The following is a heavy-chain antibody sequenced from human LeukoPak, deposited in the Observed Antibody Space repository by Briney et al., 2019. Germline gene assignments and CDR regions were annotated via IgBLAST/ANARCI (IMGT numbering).Heavy chain of an antibody. CDR2: IGASGSPT. CDR3: TRGTADGRYYFYYMEV. CDR1: GFTFRYYT. D-gene: IGHD6-13*01. J-gene: IGHJ6*03. Sequence: PGGSLRLSCVVSGFTFRYYTMNWVRRAPGKGLEWIAHIGASGSPTYLADSVKGRFTISRDNAKSSLFLQMNSLRAEDTAVHYCTRGTADGRYYFYYMEVWGKGTTVTVSS. V-gene: IGHV3-48*04.